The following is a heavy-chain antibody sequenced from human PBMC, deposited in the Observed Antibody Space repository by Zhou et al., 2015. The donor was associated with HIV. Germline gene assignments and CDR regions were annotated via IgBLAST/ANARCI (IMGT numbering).Heavy chain of an antibody. CDR2: IHYDGSNK. CDR3: AKDHQWELPTAVGGFDI. J-gene: IGHJ3*02. Sequence: QVQLVESGGGVVQPGRSLRLSCTTSGFPFSDHGMHWVRQAPGKGLEWVAFIHYDGSNKFYADSVKGRFTISRDSSKNTHSLQMNSLRAEDTAIYYCAKDHQWELPTAVGGFDIWGQGTKVIVSS. CDR1: GFPFSDHG. D-gene: IGHD1-26*01. V-gene: IGHV3-30*02.